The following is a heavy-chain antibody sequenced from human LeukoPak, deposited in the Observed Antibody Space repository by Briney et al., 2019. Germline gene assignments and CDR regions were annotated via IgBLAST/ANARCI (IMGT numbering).Heavy chain of an antibody. V-gene: IGHV1-18*01. J-gene: IGHJ6*03. CDR2: ISPYTTKT. CDR1: GYTFISYG. D-gene: IGHD1-26*01. Sequence: ASVKVSCKASGYTFISYGITWVRQAPGQGLEWMGWISPYTTKTNYAQSLQGRVTMTTGTSTSTAYMELRSLRSDDTAVYYCAREGGVGPTAPPDYYSYQMDVWGKGTTVTVSS. CDR3: AREGGVGPTAPPDYYSYQMDV.